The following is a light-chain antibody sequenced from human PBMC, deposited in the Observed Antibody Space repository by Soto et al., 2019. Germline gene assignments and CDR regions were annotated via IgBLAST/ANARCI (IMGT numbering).Light chain of an antibody. J-gene: IGLJ2*01. V-gene: IGLV7-43*01. CDR2: STS. CDR3: LLYYGGAQLGV. CDR1: TGAVTSGYY. Sequence: QAVVTQEPSLTVSPGGTVTLTCASSTGAVTSGYYPNWFQQQPGQAPRALIYSTSNQHSWTPARFSGSLPGGKAALTLSGVQAEDEAEYYYLLYYGGAQLGVFGGGTKLTVL.